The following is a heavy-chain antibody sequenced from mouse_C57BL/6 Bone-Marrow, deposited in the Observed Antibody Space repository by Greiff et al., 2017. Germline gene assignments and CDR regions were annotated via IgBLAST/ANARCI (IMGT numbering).Heavy chain of an antibody. CDR3: ARKQRRLGDAMDY. CDR2: INPSSGYT. Sequence: VQLQPSGAELARPGASVKMSCKASGYTFTSYTMHWVKQRPGQGLEWIGYINPSSGYTKYNQKFKDKDTLTADKSSSTAYMQLSSLTSEDSAVYYCARKQRRLGDAMDYWGQGTSVTVSS. D-gene: IGHD3-2*02. J-gene: IGHJ4*01. V-gene: IGHV1-4*01. CDR1: GYTFTSYT.